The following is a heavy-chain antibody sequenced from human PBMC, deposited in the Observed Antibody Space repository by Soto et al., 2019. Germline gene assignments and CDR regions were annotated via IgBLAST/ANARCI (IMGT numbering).Heavy chain of an antibody. CDR1: GGSMNSHDYY. V-gene: IGHV4-30-4*01. CDR2: IHNSGST. J-gene: IGHJ3*02. CDR3: ARGEVRGPFDI. Sequence: QQQLQESGPGLVKPSQTLSLTCTVSGGSMNSHDYYWGWIRQPPGKGLEWIGYIHNSGSTYYNPSLQSLLPLASDMFKTQFSPRLNSVTAADTALYFCARGEVRGPFDIWGQGTKVTVSS. D-gene: IGHD3-10*01.